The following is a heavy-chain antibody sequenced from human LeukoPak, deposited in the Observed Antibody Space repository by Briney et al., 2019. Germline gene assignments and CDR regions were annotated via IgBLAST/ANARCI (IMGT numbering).Heavy chain of an antibody. Sequence: GGSLRLSCAASGFTVSSNYMSWVRQAPGKWLEWVSVIYSGGTTYYADSVKGRFTISRDNSKNTLYLQMNSLRAEDTAIYYCAKTGNPATGDYWGQGTLVTVSS. D-gene: IGHD1-1*01. J-gene: IGHJ4*02. CDR2: IYSGGTT. V-gene: IGHV3-53*01. CDR1: GFTVSSNY. CDR3: AKTGNPATGDY.